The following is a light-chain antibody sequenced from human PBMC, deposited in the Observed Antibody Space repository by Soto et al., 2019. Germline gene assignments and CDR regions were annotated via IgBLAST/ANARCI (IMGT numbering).Light chain of an antibody. V-gene: IGLV2-8*01. CDR2: EVS. CDR3: NSYAGSNNFL. J-gene: IGLJ1*01. Sequence: QSVLTQPPSASGSPGQSVTISCTGTSSDVGGYNYVSWYQQHPGKAPKLMIYEVSNRPSGVPDRFSGSKSGNTASLTVSGLQAEDEADYYCNSYAGSNNFLFGTGTKLTVL. CDR1: SSDVGGYNY.